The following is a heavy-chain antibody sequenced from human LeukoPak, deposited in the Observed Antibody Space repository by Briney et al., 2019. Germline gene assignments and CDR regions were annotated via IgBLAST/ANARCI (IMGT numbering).Heavy chain of an antibody. V-gene: IGHV3-11*04. J-gene: IGHJ5*02. D-gene: IGHD3-22*01. Sequence: PGGSLRLSCAASGFTFSDYYMSWIRQAPGKGLEWVSYISSSGSTIYYADSVKGRFTISRDNAKNSLYLQMSSLRAEDTAVYYCASNYAYYYDSSGYYTTWGQGTLVTVSS. CDR2: ISSSGSTI. CDR1: GFTFSDYY. CDR3: ASNYAYYYDSSGYYTT.